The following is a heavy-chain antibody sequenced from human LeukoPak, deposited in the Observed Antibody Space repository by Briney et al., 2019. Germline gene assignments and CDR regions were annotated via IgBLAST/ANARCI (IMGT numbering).Heavy chain of an antibody. CDR1: GGTFSSYA. V-gene: IGHV1-69*05. D-gene: IGHD3-22*01. CDR2: IIPIFGTA. J-gene: IGHJ3*02. CDR3: AREGSQTYYYDSSGYYDAFDI. Sequence: SVKVSCKASGGTFSSYAISWVRQAPGQGLEWMGGIIPIFGTANYAQKFQGRVTITTDESTSTAYVELSSLRSEDTAVYYCAREGSQTYYYDSSGYYDAFDIWGQGTMVTVSS.